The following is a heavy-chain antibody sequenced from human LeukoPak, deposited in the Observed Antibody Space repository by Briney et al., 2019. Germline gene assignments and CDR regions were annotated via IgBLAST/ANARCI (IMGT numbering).Heavy chain of an antibody. CDR3: AGSITIFGVFDY. V-gene: IGHV4-59*01. J-gene: IGHJ4*02. Sequence: PSETLSLTCTVSGGSISSYYWSWIRQPPGKGLEWIGYIYYSGSTNYNPSLKSRVTISVDTSKNQFSLKLSSVSAADTAVYYCAGSITIFGVFDYWGQGTLVTVSS. CDR1: GGSISSYY. CDR2: IYYSGST. D-gene: IGHD3-3*01.